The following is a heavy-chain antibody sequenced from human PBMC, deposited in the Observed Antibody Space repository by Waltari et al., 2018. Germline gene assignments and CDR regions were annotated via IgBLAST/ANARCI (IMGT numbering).Heavy chain of an antibody. CDR3: ARSSEKQQLVVDY. J-gene: IGHJ4*02. D-gene: IGHD6-13*01. CDR1: GYTFTGYY. V-gene: IGHV1-2*06. Sequence: QVQLVQSGAEVKKPGASVKVSCKASGYTFTGYYMHWVRQAPGQGLGWMGRINPNRGGTNYAQKFQGRGTMTRDTSISTAYMELSRLRSDDTAVYYCARSSEKQQLVVDYWGQGTLVTVSS. CDR2: INPNRGGT.